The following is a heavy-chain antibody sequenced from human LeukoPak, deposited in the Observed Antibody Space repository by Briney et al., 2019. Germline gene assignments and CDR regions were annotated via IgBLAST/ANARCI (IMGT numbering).Heavy chain of an antibody. Sequence: PSETLSLTCTVSGCTISRYYWSWLRQPPGKGLEWIGFIYYSGSTNYNPSLKSRVTISIDTSKNQFSLKLSSVTAADTAVYYCARAAAGIGAFDIWGQGTMVTVSS. CDR3: ARAAAGIGAFDI. D-gene: IGHD6-13*01. V-gene: IGHV4-59*01. CDR1: GCTISRYY. J-gene: IGHJ3*02. CDR2: IYYSGST.